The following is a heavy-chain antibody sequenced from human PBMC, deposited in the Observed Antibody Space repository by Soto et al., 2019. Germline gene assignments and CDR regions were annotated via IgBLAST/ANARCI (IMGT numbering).Heavy chain of an antibody. J-gene: IGHJ4*02. CDR2: ISHWGKT. D-gene: IGHD3-10*01. V-gene: IGHV1-18*01. CDR3: ARDLDGSGSYYTDY. CDR1: GYTFTNYG. Sequence: ASVKVSCKASGYTFTNYGISWLRQAPGQGLEWMGWISHWGKTNYAQKLQGRVTMTTDTTASTAFMELRSLRSDDTAMYFCARDLDGSGSYYTDYWGQGTLVTVSS.